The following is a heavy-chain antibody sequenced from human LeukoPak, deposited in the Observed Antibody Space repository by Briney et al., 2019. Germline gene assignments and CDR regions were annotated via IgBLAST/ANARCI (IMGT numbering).Heavy chain of an antibody. CDR1: GYTFTSYG. CDR3: ARERIAVAGNGWFDP. D-gene: IGHD6-19*01. J-gene: IGHJ5*02. V-gene: IGHV1-69*13. Sequence: ASVKVSCKASGYTFTSYGISWVRQAPGQGLEWMGGIIPIFGTANYAQKFQGRVTITADESTSTAYMELSSLRSEDTAVYYCARERIAVAGNGWFDPWGQGTLVTVSS. CDR2: IIPIFGTA.